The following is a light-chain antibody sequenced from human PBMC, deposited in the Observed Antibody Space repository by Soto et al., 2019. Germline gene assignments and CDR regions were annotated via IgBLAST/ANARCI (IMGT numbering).Light chain of an antibody. CDR3: QHRGEWPRT. J-gene: IGKJ2*01. CDR2: GAS. V-gene: IGKV3-11*01. Sequence: EIVLTQSPATLSLSPGERATLSCRASQSVSSYLAWYQQKPGQAPGLLIYGASNRATGIPARFSGSGSGTDFSLTISSLGSEDFAVYYCQHRGEWPRTFGQGTKLEIK. CDR1: QSVSSY.